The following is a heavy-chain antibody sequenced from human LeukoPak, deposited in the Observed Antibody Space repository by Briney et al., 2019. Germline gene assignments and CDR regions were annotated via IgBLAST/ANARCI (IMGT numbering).Heavy chain of an antibody. CDR3: AKDRGRTWVQVAN. D-gene: IGHD2-15*01. V-gene: IGHV3-23*01. Sequence: GGSLRLSCAASGITFGISAMSWVRQAPGKGLEWVSTIGNSGTSTYYADSVKGRFTISRDSSKNTLYLQMNSLTVEDTAVYYCAKDRGRTWVQVANWGQGTLVTVSS. J-gene: IGHJ4*02. CDR2: IGNSGTST. CDR1: GITFGISA.